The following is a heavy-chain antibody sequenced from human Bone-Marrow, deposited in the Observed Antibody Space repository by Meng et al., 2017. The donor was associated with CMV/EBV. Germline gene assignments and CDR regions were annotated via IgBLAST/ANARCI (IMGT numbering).Heavy chain of an antibody. Sequence: ASVKVSCKASGYRFTRYGISWVRQAPGQGLEWMGWISAYNGNANYAQKLQGRVTMTTDTPTSTAYMELRSLRSDDTAVYYCAREGGGNGANWFDPWGQGTLVTVSS. J-gene: IGHJ5*02. CDR3: AREGGGNGANWFDP. D-gene: IGHD4-23*01. V-gene: IGHV1-18*01. CDR2: ISAYNGNA. CDR1: GYRFTRYG.